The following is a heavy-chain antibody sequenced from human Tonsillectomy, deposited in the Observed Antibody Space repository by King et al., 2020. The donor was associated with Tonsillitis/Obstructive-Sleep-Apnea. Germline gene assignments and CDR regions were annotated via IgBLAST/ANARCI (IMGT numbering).Heavy chain of an antibody. V-gene: IGHV4-59*01. CDR2: IYYSGST. J-gene: IGHJ6*02. D-gene: IGHD2-2*01. CDR1: GGSISSYY. CDR3: AGLSHYFYGMDV. Sequence: VQLQESGPGLVKPSETLSLTCTVSGGSISSYYWSWIRQPPGKGLEWIGYIYYSGSTDYNPPLTSRVTISVDTSKNQFSLKLSSVTGADTAAYYCAGLSHYFYGMDVWGQGTTVTVSS.